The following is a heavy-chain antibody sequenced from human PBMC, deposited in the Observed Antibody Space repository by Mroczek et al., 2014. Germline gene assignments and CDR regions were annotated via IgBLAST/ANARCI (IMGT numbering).Heavy chain of an antibody. J-gene: IGHJ6*03. CDR2: IRSKANSYAT. Sequence: VQLQESGGGLVQPGGSLKLSCAASGFTFSGSAMHWVRQASGKGLEWVGRIRSKANSYATAYAASVKGRFTISRDDSKNTAYLQMNSLKTEDTAVYYCTRREEDYYYYMDVWGKGTTVTVSS. D-gene: IGHD1-26*01. CDR1: GFTFSGSA. V-gene: IGHV3-73*01. CDR3: TRREEDYYYYMDV.